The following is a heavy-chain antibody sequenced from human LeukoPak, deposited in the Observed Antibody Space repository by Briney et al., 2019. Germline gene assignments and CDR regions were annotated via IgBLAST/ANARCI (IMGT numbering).Heavy chain of an antibody. CDR1: GDSVSSNSAA. D-gene: IGHD3-10*01. CDR2: TYYRSKWYN. CDR3: ARVEDYYGSGSYYDPFDP. Sequence: SQTLSLTCAISGDSVSSNSAAWNWIRQSPSRGLEWLGRTYYRSKWYNDCAVSVKSRITINPDTSKNQFSLQLNSVPPEDTAVYYCARVEDYYGSGSYYDPFDPWGQGTLVTVSS. V-gene: IGHV6-1*01. J-gene: IGHJ5*02.